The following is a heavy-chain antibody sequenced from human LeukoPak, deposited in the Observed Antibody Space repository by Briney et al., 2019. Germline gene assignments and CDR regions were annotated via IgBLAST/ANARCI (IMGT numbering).Heavy chain of an antibody. D-gene: IGHD2-2*01. CDR3: ARDLYVPAAITHHYCYYGMDV. CDR2: IIPIFGTA. V-gene: IGHV1-69*13. CDR1: GGTFSSYA. J-gene: IGHJ6*02. Sequence: SVKVSCKASGGTFSSYAISWVRQAPGQGLEWMGGIIPIFGTANYAQKFQGRVTITADESTSTAYMELSSLRSEDTAVYYCARDLYVPAAITHHYCYYGMDVWGQGTTVTVSS.